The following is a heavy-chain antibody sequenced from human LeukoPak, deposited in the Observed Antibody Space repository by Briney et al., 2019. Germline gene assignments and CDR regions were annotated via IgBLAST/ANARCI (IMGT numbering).Heavy chain of an antibody. D-gene: IGHD3-3*01. J-gene: IGHJ4*02. Sequence: GGSLRLSCVASGFSLSTYGMHWVRQAPGKGLEWVALISYDGSKKYYVDSVKGRFTISRDNSKNTLYLQMNSLRAEDTAVYYCARGSYDFWSGYLDYWGQGTLVTVSS. V-gene: IGHV3-30*03. CDR3: ARGSYDFWSGYLDY. CDR2: ISYDGSKK. CDR1: GFSLSTYG.